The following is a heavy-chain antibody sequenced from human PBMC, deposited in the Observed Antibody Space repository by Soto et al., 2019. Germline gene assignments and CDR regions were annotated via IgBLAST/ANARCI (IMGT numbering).Heavy chain of an antibody. V-gene: IGHV3-20*04. D-gene: IGHD6-19*01. J-gene: IGHJ4*02. Sequence: EVQLVESGGGVVRPGGSLRLSCAASGFTFDDYGMSWVHQAPGKGLEWVSGINWNGGSTAYADSVKGRFTISRDNAKNSLYLQMNSPRAEDTALYYCARLYSSGWYGPGRYWGQGTLVTVSS. CDR1: GFTFDDYG. CDR3: ARLYSSGWYGPGRY. CDR2: INWNGGST.